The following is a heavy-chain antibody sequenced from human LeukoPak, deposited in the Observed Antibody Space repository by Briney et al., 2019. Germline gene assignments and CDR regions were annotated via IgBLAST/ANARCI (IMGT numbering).Heavy chain of an antibody. J-gene: IGHJ4*02. Sequence: SETLSLTCTVSGGSISSYYWSWTRQPPGKGLEWIGYIYYSGSTNYNPSLKSRVTISVDTSKNQFSLKLSSVTAADTAVYYCARGSSSSHPDYWGQGTLVTVSS. V-gene: IGHV4-59*01. CDR2: IYYSGST. D-gene: IGHD6-13*01. CDR1: GGSISSYY. CDR3: ARGSSSSHPDY.